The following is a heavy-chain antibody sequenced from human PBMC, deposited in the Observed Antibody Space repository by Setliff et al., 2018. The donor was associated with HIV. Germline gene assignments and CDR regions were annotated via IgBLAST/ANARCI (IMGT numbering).Heavy chain of an antibody. J-gene: IGHJ5*02. CDR2: INHTGRS. Sequence: PSETLSLTCAVYGGSLSGYYWSWIRQPPGKGLEWFGEINHTGRSFHNPSLKSRITISVDTSKNQFSLKLSSVTAADTAVYFCARQTYYYDNSGHNWFDPWGQGTLVTVSS. CDR1: GGSLSGYY. D-gene: IGHD3-22*01. V-gene: IGHV4-34*01. CDR3: ARQTYYYDNSGHNWFDP.